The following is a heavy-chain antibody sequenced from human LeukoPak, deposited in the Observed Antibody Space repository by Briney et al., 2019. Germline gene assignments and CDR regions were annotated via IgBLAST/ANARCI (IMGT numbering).Heavy chain of an antibody. CDR3: ASAQRGYSYGLFDY. V-gene: IGHV3-21*01. Sequence: GGSLRLSCAASGFTFSSYSMNWVRQAPGKGLEWVSSISSSSSYIYYADSVKGRFTISRDNAKNSLYLQMNSLRAEDTAVYYCASAQRGYSYGLFDYWGQGALVTVSS. D-gene: IGHD5-18*01. J-gene: IGHJ4*02. CDR1: GFTFSSYS. CDR2: ISSSSSYI.